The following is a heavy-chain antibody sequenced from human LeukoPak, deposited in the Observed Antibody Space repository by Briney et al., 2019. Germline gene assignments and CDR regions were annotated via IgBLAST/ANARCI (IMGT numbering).Heavy chain of an antibody. V-gene: IGHV3-11*01. Sequence: GGSLRLSCAAAGFTFSDYYMSWIRQAPGKGLEWVSYISSSGSTIYCADSVKGRFTISRDNAKNSLYLQLNSLRAEDTAVYYCARAHFWDYYYGMDVWGRGTTVTVSS. D-gene: IGHD7-27*01. CDR2: ISSSGSTI. CDR1: GFTFSDYY. J-gene: IGHJ6*02. CDR3: ARAHFWDYYYGMDV.